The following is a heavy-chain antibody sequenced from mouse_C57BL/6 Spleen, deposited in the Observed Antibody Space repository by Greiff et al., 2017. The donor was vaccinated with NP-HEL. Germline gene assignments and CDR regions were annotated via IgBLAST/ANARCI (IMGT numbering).Heavy chain of an antibody. CDR3: ARSYGSSRSWFAY. CDR1: GFTFSDYY. D-gene: IGHD1-1*01. J-gene: IGHJ3*01. CDR2: INYDGSST. V-gene: IGHV5-16*01. Sequence: EVKLMESEGGLVQPGSSMKLSCTASGFTFSDYYMAWVRQVPEKGLEWVANINYDGSSTYYLDSLKSRFIISRDNAKNILYLQMSSLKSEDTATYYCARSYGSSRSWFAYWGQGTLVTVSA.